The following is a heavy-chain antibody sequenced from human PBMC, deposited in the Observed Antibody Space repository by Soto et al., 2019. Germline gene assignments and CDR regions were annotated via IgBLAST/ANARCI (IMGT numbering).Heavy chain of an antibody. CDR1: GFTFSNAW. D-gene: IGHD3-16*02. V-gene: IGHV3-15*01. CDR2: IKSKTDGGTT. J-gene: IGHJ4*02. CDR3: TTDPEIEITFGGVIVTNFDY. Sequence: LRLSCAAAGFTFSNAWMSWVRQAPGKGLEWVGRIKSKTDGGTTDYAAPVKGRFTISRDDSKNTLYLQMNSLETEGTAVYYCTTDPEIEITFGGVIVTNFDYWGQGTLLTVSS.